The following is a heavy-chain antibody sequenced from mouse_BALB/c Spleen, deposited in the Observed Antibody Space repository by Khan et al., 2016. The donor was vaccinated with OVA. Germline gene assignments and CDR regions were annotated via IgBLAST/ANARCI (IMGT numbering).Heavy chain of an antibody. Sequence: QVQLQQSGAELARPGASVKLSCKASGYTFPDYYITWVKQRTGQGLEWIGEISPGSGDTYYTEKFKGKATLTADKSYSTAYMQLSSLTSDASAVYFCARSNYFGYTFAYRGQGTLVTGSA. D-gene: IGHD1-2*01. CDR2: ISPGSGDT. J-gene: IGHJ3*01. V-gene: IGHV1-77*01. CDR3: ARSNYFGYTFAY. CDR1: GYTFPDYY.